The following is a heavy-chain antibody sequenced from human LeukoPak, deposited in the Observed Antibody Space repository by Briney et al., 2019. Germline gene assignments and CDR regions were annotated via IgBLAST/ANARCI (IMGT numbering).Heavy chain of an antibody. CDR2: INHSGST. Sequence: SETLSLTCAVYVGSFSGYYWSWIRQPPGKGVEWIGEINHSGSTNYNSSLKSRVTISVDTSKNQFSLKLSSVTAADTAVYYCARGYYGSGSHCCHMDVWGKGTTITVS. CDR1: VGSFSGYY. D-gene: IGHD3-10*01. V-gene: IGHV4-34*01. J-gene: IGHJ6*03. CDR3: ARGYYGSGSHCCHMDV.